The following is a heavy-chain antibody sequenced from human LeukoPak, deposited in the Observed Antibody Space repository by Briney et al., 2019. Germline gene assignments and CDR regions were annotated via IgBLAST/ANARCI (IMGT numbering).Heavy chain of an antibody. D-gene: IGHD3-3*01. J-gene: IGHJ4*02. CDR3: TRHRSYDFWSGYYDFDD. CDR1: GYSFTSYW. Sequence: GESLKISCKGSGYSFTSYWIVWVRQMPGKGLEWMGVIYPGDSDTRYSPSFQGQVTISADKSISTAYLQWSSLKTSHSAMYYCTRHRSYDFWSGYYDFDDWGRGTLVTVSS. CDR2: IYPGDSDT. V-gene: IGHV5-51*01.